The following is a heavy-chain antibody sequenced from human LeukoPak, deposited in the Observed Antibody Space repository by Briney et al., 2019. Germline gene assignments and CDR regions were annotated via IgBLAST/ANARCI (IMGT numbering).Heavy chain of an antibody. V-gene: IGHV3-23*01. CDR2: ISGSGAGT. CDR3: TKSVMGYCSSTSCYFDY. J-gene: IGHJ4*02. D-gene: IGHD2-2*01. CDR1: GFTFSSYA. Sequence: QPGGSLRLSCAASGFTFSSYAMSWVRQAPGRGLEWVSIISGSGAGTYNADSVKGRFTISRENSENTLYLQMDSLGGEDTAVYYCTKSVMGYCSSTSCYFDYWGQGTLVTVSS.